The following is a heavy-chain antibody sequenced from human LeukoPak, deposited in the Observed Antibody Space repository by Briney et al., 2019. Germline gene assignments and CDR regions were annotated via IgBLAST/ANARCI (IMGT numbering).Heavy chain of an antibody. J-gene: IGHJ4*02. V-gene: IGHV3-23*01. CDR1: GFTFSSYA. CDR3: AKQIAAAGYFDY. D-gene: IGHD6-13*01. Sequence: PGGSLRLPCAASGFTFSSYAMSWVRQAPGKGLEWVSAISGSGGSTYYADSVKGRFTISRDNSKNTLYLQMNSLRAEDTAVYYCAKQIAAAGYFDYWGQGTLVTVSS. CDR2: ISGSGGST.